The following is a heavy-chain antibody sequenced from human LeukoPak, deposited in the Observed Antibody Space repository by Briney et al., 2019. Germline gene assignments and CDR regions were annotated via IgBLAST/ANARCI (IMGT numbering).Heavy chain of an antibody. Sequence: GSLRLSCAASEFSFNSYGINWVRQAPGKGLEWIGEINHSGSTNYNPSPKSRVTISVDTSKNQFSLKLSSVTAADTAVYYCARGGPARRGSGSYYIHWYFDLWGRGTLVTVSS. V-gene: IGHV4-34*01. D-gene: IGHD3-10*01. J-gene: IGHJ2*01. CDR3: ARGGPARRGSGSYYIHWYFDL. CDR2: INHSGST. CDR1: EFSFNSYG.